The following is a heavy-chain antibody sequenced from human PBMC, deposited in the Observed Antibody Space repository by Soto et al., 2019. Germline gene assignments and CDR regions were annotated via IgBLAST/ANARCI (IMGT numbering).Heavy chain of an antibody. CDR3: ARRFTWFGSFHP. CDR2: LDAEDGET. Sequence: ASVKVSCKVSGYSLSDLSIHWVRQAPGKGLEWMGGLDAEDGETIYAQKLQGRGTMTEDTSTDTAYMELSSLTSEDTAMYYCARRFTWFGSFHPLGQGTLVNVSS. J-gene: IGHJ5*02. CDR1: GYSLSDLS. V-gene: IGHV1-24*01. D-gene: IGHD3-10*01.